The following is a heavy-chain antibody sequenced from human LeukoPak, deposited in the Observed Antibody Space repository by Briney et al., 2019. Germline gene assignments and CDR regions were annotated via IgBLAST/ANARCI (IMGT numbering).Heavy chain of an antibody. CDR3: ARSGMDHYDILTGFNNGGREKNWFDP. J-gene: IGHJ5*02. CDR2: FYYSGST. CDR1: GGSISSDY. V-gene: IGHV4-59*01. D-gene: IGHD3-9*01. Sequence: SETLSLTCTVSGGSISSDYWSLIRQPPGKGLEWIGYFYYSGSTKYNPSLKSRVTISVDTSKNQFSLKLSSVTAADTAVYYCARSGMDHYDILTGFNNGGREKNWFDPWGQGTLVTVPS.